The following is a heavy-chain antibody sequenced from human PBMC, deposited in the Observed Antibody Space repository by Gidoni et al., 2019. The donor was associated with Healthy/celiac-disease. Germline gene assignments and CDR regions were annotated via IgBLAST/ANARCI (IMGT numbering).Heavy chain of an antibody. Sequence: EVQLVESGGGLVKPGGSLRLSCAASGFTFSSYSMNWVRQAPGKGLEWVSSISSSSSYIYYADSVKGRFTISRDNAKNSLYLQMNSLRAEDTAVYYCARDLWELPNFDYWGQGTLVTVSS. CDR1: GFTFSSYS. CDR3: ARDLWELPNFDY. D-gene: IGHD1-26*01. V-gene: IGHV3-21*01. CDR2: ISSSSSYI. J-gene: IGHJ4*02.